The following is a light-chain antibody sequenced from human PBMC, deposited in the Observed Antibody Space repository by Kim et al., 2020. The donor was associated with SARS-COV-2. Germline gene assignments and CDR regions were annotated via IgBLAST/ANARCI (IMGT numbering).Light chain of an antibody. CDR3: QQYNSWPPYT. Sequence: SPGESATLSCSASQSVSSDLAWYQQKPGQAPRLLIYGASTRATGIPARFSGSGSGTEFTLTISSLQSEDFAVYYCQQYNSWPPYTFGQGTKVDIK. CDR1: QSVSSD. V-gene: IGKV3-15*01. J-gene: IGKJ1*01. CDR2: GAS.